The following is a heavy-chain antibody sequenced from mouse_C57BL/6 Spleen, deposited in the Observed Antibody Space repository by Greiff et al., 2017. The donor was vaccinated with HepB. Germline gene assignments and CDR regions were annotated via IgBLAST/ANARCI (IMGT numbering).Heavy chain of an antibody. V-gene: IGHV1-50*01. J-gene: IGHJ3*01. Sequence: VQLQQPGAELVKPGASVKLSCKASGYTFTSYWMQWVKQRPGQGLEWIGEIDPSDSYTNYNQKFKGKATLTVDTSSSTAYMQLSSLTSEDSAVYYCSNFAYWGQGTLVTVSA. D-gene: IGHD2-5*01. CDR2: IDPSDSYT. CDR1: GYTFTSYW. CDR3: SNFAY.